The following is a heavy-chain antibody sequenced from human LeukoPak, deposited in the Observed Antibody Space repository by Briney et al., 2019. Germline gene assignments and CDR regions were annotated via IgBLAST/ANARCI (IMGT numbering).Heavy chain of an antibody. D-gene: IGHD2-15*01. CDR2: IYYSGGT. CDR3: ARHYLYGSGGSCYLTFDY. V-gene: IGHV4-59*01. CDR1: GGSISSYY. Sequence: SETLSLTCTVSGGSISSYYWSWIRQPPGKGLEWIGYIYYSGGTTYNPSPTRRVTISVDTSNHKLCLKLSSVTGADTAVYYCARHYLYGSGGSCYLTFDYWNQGTLVTVYS. J-gene: IGHJ4*02.